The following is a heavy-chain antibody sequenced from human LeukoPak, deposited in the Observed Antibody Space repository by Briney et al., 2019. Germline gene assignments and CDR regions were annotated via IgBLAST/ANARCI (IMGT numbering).Heavy chain of an antibody. Sequence: LEWVSYISSSSSTIYYADSVKGRFTISSDNAKNTLYLQMNSLRAEDTAVYYCARGLQGIDYWGQGTLVTVSS. CDR3: ARGLQGIDY. CDR2: ISSSSSTI. V-gene: IGHV3-48*04. D-gene: IGHD4-11*01. J-gene: IGHJ4*02.